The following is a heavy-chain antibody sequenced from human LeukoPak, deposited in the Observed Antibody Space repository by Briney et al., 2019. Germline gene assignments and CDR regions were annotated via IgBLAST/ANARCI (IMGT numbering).Heavy chain of an antibody. Sequence: PSGTLCLTCTVSGGSISSDYWSWIREPPGKGLEWIGYIYYRGSTNYNPSLKSRLTISLDTSKNQFSLKLTSVTAADTAVYYCARTVKTRGDAFDIWGQGTMVTVSS. D-gene: IGHD4-23*01. CDR1: GGSISSDY. CDR2: IYYRGST. J-gene: IGHJ3*02. V-gene: IGHV4-59*01. CDR3: ARTVKTRGDAFDI.